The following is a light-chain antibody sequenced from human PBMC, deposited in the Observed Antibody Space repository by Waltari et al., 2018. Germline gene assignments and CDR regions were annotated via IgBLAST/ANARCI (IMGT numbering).Light chain of an antibody. Sequence: QSALTQPPSASGSPGQSVTISCTGTSSDIGGYKYVSWYRKHPGKGPKLLIYEVSKLPSWVPNRFSGSKSGNTASLTVSGLQAEDEADYYCSSYAGSNNLVFGTGTKVTVL. CDR3: SSYAGSNNLV. V-gene: IGLV2-8*01. J-gene: IGLJ1*01. CDR1: SSDIGGYKY. CDR2: EVS.